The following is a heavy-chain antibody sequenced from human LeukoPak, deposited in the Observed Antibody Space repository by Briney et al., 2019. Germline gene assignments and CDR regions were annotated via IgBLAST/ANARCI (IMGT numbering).Heavy chain of an antibody. CDR3: ARGWELTAVDYYYMDV. V-gene: IGHV3-74*01. D-gene: IGHD1-26*01. J-gene: IGHJ6*03. Sequence: GGSLRLSCAASGFTFSSYWMHWVRQPPGEGLVWVSRINSGGSSTNYADPVTGRFTISRDNAKQALYLQMNSLRAGDTAVYYCARGWELTAVDYYYMDVWGKGTTVTVSS. CDR2: INSGGSST. CDR1: GFTFSSYW.